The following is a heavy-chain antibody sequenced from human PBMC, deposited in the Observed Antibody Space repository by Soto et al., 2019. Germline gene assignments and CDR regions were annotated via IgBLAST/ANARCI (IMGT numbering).Heavy chain of an antibody. V-gene: IGHV4-30-4*01. CDR2: IYYSGST. D-gene: IGHD3-3*01. Sequence: TSETLSLTCTVSGGSISSGDYYWSWIRQPPGKGLEWIGYIYYSGSTYYNPSLKSRVTISVDTSKNQFSLKLSSVTAADTAVYYCARDRGSDFWSGYYDILDYWGQGTLVTVSS. CDR3: ARDRGSDFWSGYYDILDY. J-gene: IGHJ4*02. CDR1: GGSISSGDYY.